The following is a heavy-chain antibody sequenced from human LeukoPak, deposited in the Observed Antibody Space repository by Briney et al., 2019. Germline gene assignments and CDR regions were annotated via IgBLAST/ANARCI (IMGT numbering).Heavy chain of an antibody. CDR2: INHSGST. Sequence: PSETLSLTCAVSGGSFSGYYWSWIRQPPGKGLEWSGEINHSGSTNYNPSLKSRVTISVDTSQNQFSLKLSSVTAADTAVYYCARGAKLGYCSGGSCQRLYYYYYMDVWGKGTTVTVPS. J-gene: IGHJ6*03. V-gene: IGHV4-34*01. CDR3: ARGAKLGYCSGGSCQRLYYYYYMDV. D-gene: IGHD2-15*01. CDR1: GGSFSGYY.